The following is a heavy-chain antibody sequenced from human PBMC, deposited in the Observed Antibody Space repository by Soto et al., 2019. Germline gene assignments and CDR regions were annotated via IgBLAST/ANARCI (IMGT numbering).Heavy chain of an antibody. V-gene: IGHV3-30*18. CDR3: AKDLGVVVAPPNYGMDV. CDR1: GFTFSSYG. J-gene: IGHJ6*02. D-gene: IGHD2-15*01. CDR2: ISYDGSNK. Sequence: GGSLRLSCAASGFTFSSYGMHWVRQAPGKGLEWVAVISYDGSNKYYADSVKGRFTISRDNSKNTLYLQMNSLRAEDTAVYYCAKDLGVVVAPPNYGMDVWGQGTTVTVSS.